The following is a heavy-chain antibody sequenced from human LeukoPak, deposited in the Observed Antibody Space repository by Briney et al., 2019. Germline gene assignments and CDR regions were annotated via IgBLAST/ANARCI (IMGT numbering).Heavy chain of an antibody. CDR2: MNPNSGNT. CDR3: ATMRVSSSWYYFDY. V-gene: IGHV1-8*01. J-gene: IGHJ4*02. D-gene: IGHD6-13*01. Sequence: ASVKVSCKVSGYTFTINDINGGRQPTEQGLGRRGWMNPNSGNTGYAQKFQGRVTMTRNTSISTAYMELSNLRSEDTAVYYCATMRVSSSWYYFDYWGQGTLATVSS. CDR1: GYTFTIND.